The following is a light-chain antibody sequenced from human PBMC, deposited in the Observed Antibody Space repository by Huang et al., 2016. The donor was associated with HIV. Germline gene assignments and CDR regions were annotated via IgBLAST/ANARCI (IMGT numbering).Light chain of an antibody. CDR1: ESVGSN. V-gene: IGKV3-15*01. J-gene: IGKJ3*01. CDR3: QQYDAPPTT. CDR2: DAS. Sequence: EIIMTQSPVTLYVSPGVTASISCRARESVGSNSDWYQQKPGQATRLLHFDASKRASGIPARFSGSGSGAEFTLTITSLQSEDFAVYYCQQYDAPPTTFGPGTKVDVK.